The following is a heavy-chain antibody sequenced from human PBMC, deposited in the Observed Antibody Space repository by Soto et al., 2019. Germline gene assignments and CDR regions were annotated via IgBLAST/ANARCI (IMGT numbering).Heavy chain of an antibody. V-gene: IGHV4-30-4*01. Sequence: PSETLSLTCTVSGGSISSGDYYWSWIRQPPGKGLEWIGYIYYSGSTYYNPSLKSRVTISVDTSKNQFSLKLSSVTAADTAVYYCARESTTVTTLDGMDVWGQGTTVTVSS. J-gene: IGHJ6*02. CDR1: GGSISSGDYY. CDR2: IYYSGST. D-gene: IGHD4-17*01. CDR3: ARESTTVTTLDGMDV.